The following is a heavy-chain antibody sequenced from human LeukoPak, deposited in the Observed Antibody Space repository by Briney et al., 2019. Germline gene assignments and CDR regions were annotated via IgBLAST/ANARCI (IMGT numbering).Heavy chain of an antibody. Sequence: GGSLRLSCAASGFTFSSYEMNWVRQAPGKGLEWVSYISSSGSTIYYADSVKGRFTISRDNAKNSLYLQMNSLRAEDTAVYYCARRDYDYVWGSYPLFDYWGQGTLVTVSS. J-gene: IGHJ4*02. CDR3: ARRDYDYVWGSYPLFDY. CDR1: GFTFSSYE. V-gene: IGHV3-48*03. CDR2: ISSSGSTI. D-gene: IGHD3-16*02.